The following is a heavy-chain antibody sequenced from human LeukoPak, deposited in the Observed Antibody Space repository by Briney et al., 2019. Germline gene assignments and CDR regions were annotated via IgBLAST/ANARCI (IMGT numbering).Heavy chain of an antibody. CDR2: IIPIFGTA. J-gene: IGHJ5*02. Sequence: ASVKVSCKASGGTFSSYAISWVRQAPGQGLEWMGGIIPIFGTANYAQKFQGRVTITADKSTSTAYMELSSLRSGDMAVYYCARGPGTNYWFDPWGQGTLVTVSS. V-gene: IGHV1-69*06. D-gene: IGHD1-1*01. CDR1: GGTFSSYA. CDR3: ARGPGTNYWFDP.